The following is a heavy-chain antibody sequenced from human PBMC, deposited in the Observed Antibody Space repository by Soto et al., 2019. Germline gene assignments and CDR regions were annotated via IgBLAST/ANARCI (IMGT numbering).Heavy chain of an antibody. J-gene: IGHJ4*02. CDR3: ARSIVAVTALDY. Sequence: AYVKVSCKASGYTCTSYDMQWVRQAPGQRLEWMGWINAGNGNTKYSQKFQGRVTITRDTSASTAYMELSSLRSEDTAVYYCARSIVAVTALDYWGQGTLVTVSS. CDR2: INAGNGNT. V-gene: IGHV1-3*01. D-gene: IGHD2-21*02. CDR1: GYTCTSYD.